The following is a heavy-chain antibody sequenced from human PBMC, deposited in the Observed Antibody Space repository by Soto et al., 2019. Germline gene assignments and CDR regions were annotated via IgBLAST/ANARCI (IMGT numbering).Heavy chain of an antibody. CDR2: IIPIFGTA. Sequence: SVKVSCKASGGTFSSYAISWVRQAPGQGLEWMGGIIPIFGTANYAQKFQGRVTITADESTSTAYMELSSLRSEDTAVYYCARIPSYYDSSGPYYFDYWGQGTLVTVSS. CDR3: ARIPSYYDSSGPYYFDY. V-gene: IGHV1-69*13. J-gene: IGHJ4*02. D-gene: IGHD3-22*01. CDR1: GGTFSSYA.